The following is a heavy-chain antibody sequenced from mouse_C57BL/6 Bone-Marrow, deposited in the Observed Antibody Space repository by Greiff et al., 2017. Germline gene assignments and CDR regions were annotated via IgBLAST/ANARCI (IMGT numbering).Heavy chain of an antibody. J-gene: IGHJ3*01. D-gene: IGHD2-3*01. CDR1: GYTFTSYG. CDR2: IYPRSGNT. Sequence: QVQLMQSGAELARPGASVKLSCKASGYTFTSYGISWVKQRTGQGLEWIGEIYPRSGNTYYNEKFKGKATLTADKSSSTAYMELRSLTSEDSAVYFCGRGGWLLRPAWFAYWGQGTLVTVSA. V-gene: IGHV1-81*01. CDR3: GRGGWLLRPAWFAY.